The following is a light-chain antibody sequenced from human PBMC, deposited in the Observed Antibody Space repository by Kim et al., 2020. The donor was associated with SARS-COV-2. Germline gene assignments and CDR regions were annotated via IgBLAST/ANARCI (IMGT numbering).Light chain of an antibody. Sequence: IQMTQSPSSLSASVGDRVTITCRASQDINNFLAWYQQKPGKPPNLLIYDVSALRPGVPSRFSGSGSGTDFTLTISSLQPEDVATYLCQKYNSAPWTFGQGTKVDIK. J-gene: IGKJ1*01. CDR3: QKYNSAPWT. CDR1: QDINNF. V-gene: IGKV1-27*01. CDR2: DVS.